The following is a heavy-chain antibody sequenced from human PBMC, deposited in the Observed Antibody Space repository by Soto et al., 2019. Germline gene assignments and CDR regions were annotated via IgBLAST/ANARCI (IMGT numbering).Heavy chain of an antibody. Sequence: QLQLQESGPGLVKPSGTRALTCAVSGDSVSSNKWWGWVRQSPGQGLEWIADMLHSGTTRYSPSLESRVPLSIDKSKHQSPLRMTSVTVPDTSVYFCMMSPNFYKIESWSQGTLVSVSS. CDR1: GDSVSSNKW. D-gene: IGHD7-27*01. J-gene: IGHJ4*02. CDR3: MMSPNFYKIES. CDR2: MLHSGTT. V-gene: IGHV4-4*02.